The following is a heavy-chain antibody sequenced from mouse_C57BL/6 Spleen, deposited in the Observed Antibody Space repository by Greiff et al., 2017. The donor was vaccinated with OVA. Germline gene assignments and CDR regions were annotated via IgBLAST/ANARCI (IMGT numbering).Heavy chain of an antibody. D-gene: IGHD1-1*01. V-gene: IGHV1-50*01. CDR1: GYTFTSYW. Sequence: VKLQQPGAELVKPGASVKLSCKASGYTFTSYWMQWVKQRPGQGLEWIGEIDPSDSYTNYNQKFKGKATLTVDTSSSTAYMQLSSLTSEDSAVYYCARITTVVATEGYFDYWGQGTTLTVSS. J-gene: IGHJ2*01. CDR2: IDPSDSYT. CDR3: ARITTVVATEGYFDY.